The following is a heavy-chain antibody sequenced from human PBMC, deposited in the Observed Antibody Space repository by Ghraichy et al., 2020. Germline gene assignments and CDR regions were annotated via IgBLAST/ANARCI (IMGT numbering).Heavy chain of an antibody. J-gene: IGHJ6*02. CDR3: ARAVGDYGMDV. V-gene: IGHV1-69*02. CDR2: IIPSHDIA. CDR1: GGTLTTTI. Sequence: SVKVSCKPSGGTLTTTIISWVRQAPGQGLEWMGRIIPSHDIANYAQKFQGRVTITADTSTSTVYMELISLRSEDSAIYFCARAVGDYGMDVWGQGTTVAVSS. D-gene: IGHD6-19*01.